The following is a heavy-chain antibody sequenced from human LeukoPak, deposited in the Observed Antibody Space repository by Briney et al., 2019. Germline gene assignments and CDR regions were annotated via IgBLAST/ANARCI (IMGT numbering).Heavy chain of an antibody. Sequence: PSETLSLTCAVYGGSFSGYYWSWIRQPPGKGLEWIGEINHSGSTNYNPSLKSRVTISVDTSKNQFSLKLSSVTAADTAVYYCARKPIRGYYGSGFWWFDPWGQGTLVTVSS. J-gene: IGHJ5*02. CDR1: GGSFSGYY. D-gene: IGHD3-10*01. V-gene: IGHV4-34*01. CDR2: INHSGST. CDR3: ARKPIRGYYGSGFWWFDP.